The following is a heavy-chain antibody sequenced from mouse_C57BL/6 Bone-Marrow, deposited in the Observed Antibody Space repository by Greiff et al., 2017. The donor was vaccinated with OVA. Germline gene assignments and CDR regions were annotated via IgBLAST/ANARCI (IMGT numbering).Heavy chain of an antibody. V-gene: IGHV1-64*01. J-gene: IGHJ2*01. CDR1: GYTFTSYW. CDR3: TNSYGPYYFDD. CDR2: IHPNSGGT. Sequence: QVQLQQPGAELVKPGASVKLSCKASGYTFTSYWMHWVKQRPEQGLEWIGWIHPNSGGTKYNEKFKGKAPLTADKSSSTAYMQLSSLTSEDSAVYYCTNSYGPYYFDDWGKGTTLTVSS. D-gene: IGHD1-2*01.